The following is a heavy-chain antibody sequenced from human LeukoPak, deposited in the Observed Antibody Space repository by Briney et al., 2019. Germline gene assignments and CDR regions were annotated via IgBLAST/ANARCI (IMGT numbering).Heavy chain of an antibody. J-gene: IGHJ4*02. CDR2: ISNNGGAT. CDR3: AKLECSSSSR. D-gene: IGHD6-6*01. V-gene: IGHV3-23*01. CDR1: GFTFSSYA. Sequence: PGGSLRLSCAASGFTFSSYAMTWVPQAPGKGLEWVSAISNNGGATYYADSVKGRFTVSRDNSKNMLYLQMNGLRAEDTAIYYCAKLECSSSSRWGQGPLVTVSA.